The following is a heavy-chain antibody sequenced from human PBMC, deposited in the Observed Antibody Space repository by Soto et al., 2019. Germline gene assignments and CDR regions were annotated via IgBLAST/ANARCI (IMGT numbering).Heavy chain of an antibody. CDR3: ARHEFIVGILDEKWLATFDY. CDR2: IYYSGST. V-gene: IGHV4-39*01. J-gene: IGHJ4*02. D-gene: IGHD1-26*01. CDR1: GGSISSSSYY. Sequence: SETLSLTCTVSGGSISSSSYYWGWIRQPPGKGLEWIGSIYYSGSTYYNPSLKSRVTISVDTSKNQFSLKLSSVTAADTAVYYCARHEFIVGILDEKWLATFDYWGQGTLVTVSS.